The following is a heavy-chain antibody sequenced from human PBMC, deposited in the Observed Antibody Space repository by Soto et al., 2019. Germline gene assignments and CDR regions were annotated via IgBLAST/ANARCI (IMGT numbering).Heavy chain of an antibody. Sequence: QVQLQESGPGLVKPSETLSLTCTVSGGSITSYYWSWIRQPPGKGLEWIGYIYHSGSTNYNPSLKSRVTIXXDXSXXQFSLKLSSVTAADTAVYYCARDYDSGSYYNWFDPWGQGTLVTVSS. CDR1: GGSITSYY. CDR3: ARDYDSGSYYNWFDP. J-gene: IGHJ5*02. CDR2: IYHSGST. V-gene: IGHV4-59*01. D-gene: IGHD3-10*01.